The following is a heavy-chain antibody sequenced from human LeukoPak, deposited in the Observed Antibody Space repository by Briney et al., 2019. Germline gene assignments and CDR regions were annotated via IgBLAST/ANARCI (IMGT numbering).Heavy chain of an antibody. J-gene: IGHJ3*02. V-gene: IGHV3-30-3*01. D-gene: IGHD6-19*01. CDR2: ISYDGSNK. CDR3: ARGSAVGAFDI. CDR1: GFTFSSYA. Sequence: GGSLRLSCAASGFTFSSYAMHWVRQAPGKELEWVAVISYDGSNKYYADSVKGRFTISRDNSKNTLYLQMNSLRAEDTAVYYCARGSAVGAFDIWGQGTMVTVSS.